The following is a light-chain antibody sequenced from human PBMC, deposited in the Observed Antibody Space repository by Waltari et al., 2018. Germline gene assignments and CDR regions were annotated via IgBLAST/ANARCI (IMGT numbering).Light chain of an antibody. CDR2: KDS. Sequence: SYELTQPPSVSVSAGQTARKSCSGGALAKKYAYWYQQKPGQAPVLVIYKDSERPSGIPERCSGSRSGTTVTLTISGVQAEDEADYYCQSADSSDTYDVFGGGTKLTVL. CDR1: ALAKKY. V-gene: IGLV3-25*03. CDR3: QSADSSDTYDV. J-gene: IGLJ2*01.